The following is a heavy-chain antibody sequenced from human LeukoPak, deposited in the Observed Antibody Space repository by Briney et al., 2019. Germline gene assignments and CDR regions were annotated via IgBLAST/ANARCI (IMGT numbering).Heavy chain of an antibody. CDR2: ISGSGGST. J-gene: IGHJ4*02. D-gene: IGHD4-23*01. CDR3: AKGGKVRALPGYFDY. V-gene: IGHV3-23*01. Sequence: GGSLRLSCAASGFTFSSYAMSWVRQAPGKGLEWVSTISGSGGSTYYADSVKGRFTVSRDNSKNTLYLQMNSLRAEDTAVYYCAKGGKVRALPGYFDYWGQGTLVTVSS. CDR1: GFTFSSYA.